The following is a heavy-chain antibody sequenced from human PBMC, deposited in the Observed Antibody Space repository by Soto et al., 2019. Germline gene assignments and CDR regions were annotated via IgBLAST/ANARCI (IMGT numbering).Heavy chain of an antibody. CDR3: ARDGWGSNWYFDL. V-gene: IGHV3-30*03. Sequence: GALRLSCAASGFTFSSYSMNWVRQAPGKGLEWVAVISYDGKQTYYADSVKGRFTISKDKSKRTLFLQMNSLRVDDTAVYYCARDGWGSNWYFDLWGRGTLVTVSS. J-gene: IGHJ2*01. D-gene: IGHD3-16*01. CDR2: ISYDGKQT. CDR1: GFTFSSYS.